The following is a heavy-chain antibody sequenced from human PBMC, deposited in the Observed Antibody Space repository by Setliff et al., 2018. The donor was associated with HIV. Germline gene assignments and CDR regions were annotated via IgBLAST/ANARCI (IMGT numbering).Heavy chain of an antibody. CDR3: ARGDGYSGYDDY. CDR2: IYYRGST. D-gene: IGHD5-12*01. CDR1: GGSISSSSYY. Sequence: KTSETLSLTCTVSGGSISSSSYYWSWIRQPPGKGLEWIGSIYYRGSTYYNPSLKSRVTISVDTSKNQFSLKLSSVTAADTAVYYCARGDGYSGYDDYWGQGTLVTVSS. J-gene: IGHJ4*02. V-gene: IGHV4-39*07.